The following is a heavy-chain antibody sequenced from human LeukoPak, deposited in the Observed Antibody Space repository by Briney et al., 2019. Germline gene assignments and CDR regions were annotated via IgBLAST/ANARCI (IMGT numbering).Heavy chain of an antibody. D-gene: IGHD3-16*01. J-gene: IGHJ4*02. CDR3: ARGDYVWGSYFN. V-gene: IGHV4-61*02. Sequence: PSQTLSLTCTVSGGSISSGSYYWSWIRQPAGKGLEWIGRIYTSGSTNYNPSLKSRVTISVDTSKNQFSLKLSSVTAAGTAVYYCARGDYVWGSYFNWGQGTLVTVSS. CDR1: GGSISSGSYY. CDR2: IYTSGST.